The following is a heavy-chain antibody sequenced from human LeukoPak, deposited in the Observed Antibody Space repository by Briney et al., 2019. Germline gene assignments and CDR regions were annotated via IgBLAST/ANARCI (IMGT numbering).Heavy chain of an antibody. D-gene: IGHD2-2*01. CDR2: IRSKAYGGTT. CDR3: TRDRVQLPSPN. J-gene: IGHJ4*02. CDR1: GFTFGDYA. V-gene: IGHV3-49*04. Sequence: PGGSLRLSCTASGFTFGDYAMSWVRQAPGKGLEWVGFIRSKAYGGTTEYAASVKGRFTISRDDSKSIAYLQMNSLKTEDTAVYYCTRDRVQLPSPNWGQGTLVTVSS.